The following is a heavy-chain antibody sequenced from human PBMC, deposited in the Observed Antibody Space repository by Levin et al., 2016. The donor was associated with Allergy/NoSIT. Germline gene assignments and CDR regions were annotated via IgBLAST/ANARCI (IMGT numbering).Heavy chain of an antibody. Sequence: WIRQPPGKGLDWIAYISSTGISTFYSDSVKGRFFISRDNAKNSLYLQMNSLRADDTALYYCARDDYDFWTGYSIGRGVMDSWGQGTLVTVSS. CDR2: ISSTGIST. CDR3: ARDDYDFWTGYSIGRGVMDS. J-gene: IGHJ4*02. V-gene: IGHV3-11*01. D-gene: IGHD3-3*01.